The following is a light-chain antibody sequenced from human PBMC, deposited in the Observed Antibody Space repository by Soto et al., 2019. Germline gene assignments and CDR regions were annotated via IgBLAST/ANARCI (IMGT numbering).Light chain of an antibody. J-gene: IGLJ2*01. CDR1: SSDVGGYNY. CDR2: DVS. Sequence: QSALTQPASVSGSPGQSITISCTGTSSDVGGYNYVSWYQQYPGKAPKIMVYDVSYRPSGISNRFSGSKSGNTASLTISGLQAEDEAHYYCSSYTSSNTLVFGGGTKVTVL. V-gene: IGLV2-14*01. CDR3: SSYTSSNTLV.